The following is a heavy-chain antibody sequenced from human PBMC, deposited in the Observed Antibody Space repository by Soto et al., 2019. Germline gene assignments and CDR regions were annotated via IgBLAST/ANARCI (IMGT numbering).Heavy chain of an antibody. CDR1: GGSISSYY. D-gene: IGHD3-10*01. Sequence: QVQLQESGPGLVKPSETLSLTCTVSGGSISSYYWSWIRQPPGKGLEWIGYIYYSGSTNYNPSLKSRVTISVDTSKTQFSLKLSSVTAADTAVYYCARGATSTLLWFGELHNWFDPWGQGTLVTVSS. V-gene: IGHV4-59*01. CDR2: IYYSGST. CDR3: ARGATSTLLWFGELHNWFDP. J-gene: IGHJ5*02.